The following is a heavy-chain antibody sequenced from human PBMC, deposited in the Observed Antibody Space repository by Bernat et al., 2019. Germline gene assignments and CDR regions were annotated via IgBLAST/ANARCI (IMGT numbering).Heavy chain of an antibody. Sequence: QVQLVQSGAEVKKPGASVKVSSKASGYTFTSYGISWVRQAPGQGLEWMGWISAYNGNTNYAQKLQGRVTMTTDTSTSTAYMELRSLRSDDTAVYYCARERGYYYDSSGYYLEQSLGDYWGQGTLVTVSS. CDR3: ARERGYYYDSSGYYLEQSLGDY. V-gene: IGHV1-18*01. J-gene: IGHJ4*02. CDR1: GYTFTSYG. D-gene: IGHD3-22*01. CDR2: ISAYNGNT.